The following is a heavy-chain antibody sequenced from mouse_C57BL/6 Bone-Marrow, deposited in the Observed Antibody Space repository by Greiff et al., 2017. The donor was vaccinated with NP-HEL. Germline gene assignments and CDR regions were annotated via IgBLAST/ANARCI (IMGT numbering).Heavy chain of an antibody. CDR3: ARGDYYGSSPYYAMDY. D-gene: IGHD1-1*01. V-gene: IGHV1-26*01. J-gene: IGHJ4*01. CDR2: INPNNGGT. Sequence: LVKPGASVKISCTASGYTFTDYYMNWVKQSHGKSLEWIGDINPNNGGTSYNQKFKGKATLTVDKSSSTAYMGIRRLTSEDSEVYYCARGDYYGSSPYYAMDYWGQGTSVTVSS. CDR1: GYTFTDYY.